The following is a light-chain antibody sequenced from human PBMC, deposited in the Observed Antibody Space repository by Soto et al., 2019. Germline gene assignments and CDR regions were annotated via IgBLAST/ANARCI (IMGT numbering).Light chain of an antibody. CDR3: QQRSNWIT. J-gene: IGKJ5*01. CDR2: DES. CDR1: QDISNY. Sequence: DIQMTQSPSSLSASVGDRVTITCQASQDISNYLNWYQQKLGKAPKLLIYDESNLETGVPSRFSGSGSGTDFILTISSLEPEDFAIYYCQQRSNWITFGQGTRLEIK. V-gene: IGKV1-33*01.